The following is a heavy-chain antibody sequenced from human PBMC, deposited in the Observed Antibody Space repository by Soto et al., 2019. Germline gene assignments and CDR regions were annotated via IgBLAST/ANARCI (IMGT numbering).Heavy chain of an antibody. J-gene: IGHJ4*02. Sequence: QLQLQESGPGLVKPSETLSLTCTVSGGSLSSSSSYWGWIRQPPGKGLEWIGSMSYSGSTYHNPSLKSRVTLSVDTSQSRFSLKLTSVTAADTAVYYCARHRVPSVYDPTPGCFDSWGQGILVTASS. CDR1: GGSLSSSSSY. D-gene: IGHD5-12*01. CDR3: ARHRVPSVYDPTPGCFDS. CDR2: MSYSGST. V-gene: IGHV4-39*01.